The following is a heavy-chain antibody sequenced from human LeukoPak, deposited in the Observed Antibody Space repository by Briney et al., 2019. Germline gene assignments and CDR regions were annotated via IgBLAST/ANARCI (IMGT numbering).Heavy chain of an antibody. J-gene: IGHJ4*02. D-gene: IGHD4-17*01. Sequence: PSETLSLTCTVSGGSTSSYYWSWIRQPPGKGLEWIGYIYYSGSTNYNPSLKSRVTISVDTSKNQFSLKLSSVTAADTAVYYCARHLGDYGELGYYFGYWGQGTLVTVSS. CDR3: ARHLGDYGELGYYFGY. V-gene: IGHV4-59*08. CDR2: IYYSGST. CDR1: GGSTSSYY.